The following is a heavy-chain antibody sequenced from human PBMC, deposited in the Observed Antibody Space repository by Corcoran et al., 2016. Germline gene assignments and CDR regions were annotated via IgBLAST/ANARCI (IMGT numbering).Heavy chain of an antibody. Sequence: QVQLVESGGGVVQPGRSLRLSCAASGFTFSSYGMHWVRQAPGKGLEGVAVISYDGSNKYYADSVKGRFTISRDNSKNTLYLQMNSLRAEDTAVYYCSKDSRILEWYFDYWGQGTLVTVSS. CDR2: ISYDGSNK. D-gene: IGHD2-2*01. J-gene: IGHJ4*02. V-gene: IGHV3-30*18. CDR3: SKDSRILEWYFDY. CDR1: GFTFSSYG.